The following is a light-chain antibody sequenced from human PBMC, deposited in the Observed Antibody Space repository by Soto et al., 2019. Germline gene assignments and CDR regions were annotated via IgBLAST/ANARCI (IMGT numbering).Light chain of an antibody. J-gene: IGLJ3*02. CDR1: SSDVGGYNY. Sequence: QSALTQPRSVSGSPGQSVTISCTGTSSDVGGYNYVSWYQQHPGKAPKLMIYDVSKRPSGVPDRFSGSKSGNTASLTISGLQAEDEADDYGCSYAGSYTSVFGGGTKLTVL. V-gene: IGLV2-11*01. CDR3: CSYAGSYTSV. CDR2: DVS.